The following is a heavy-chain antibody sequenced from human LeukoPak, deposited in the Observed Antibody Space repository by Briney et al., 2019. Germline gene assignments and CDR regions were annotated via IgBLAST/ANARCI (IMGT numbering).Heavy chain of an antibody. D-gene: IGHD3-16*02. J-gene: IGHJ4*02. V-gene: IGHV3-23*01. CDR2: ISGSGSST. CDR1: EFTFSNYA. Sequence: GGSLRLSCVASEFTFSNYAMTWVRQAPGKGLEWVSVISGSGSSTEYADSVKGRFTISRDNSKNTLYLQMNSLRAEDTAVYYCAKHQFGDYIWGSYRYNDYWGQGTLVTVSS. CDR3: AKHQFGDYIWGSYRYNDY.